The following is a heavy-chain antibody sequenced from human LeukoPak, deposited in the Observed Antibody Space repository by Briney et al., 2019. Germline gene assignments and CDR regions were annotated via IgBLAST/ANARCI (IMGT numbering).Heavy chain of an antibody. CDR2: IKEDESEK. CDR3: ARARDYSNYERFDY. J-gene: IGHJ4*02. CDR1: GFTFSSYW. Sequence: GGSLRLSCAVSGFTFSSYWMSWVRQAPGNGPEWVANIKEDESEKNYVDSVKGRFTISRDSAKNSLYLQMNSLRAEDTALYYCARARDYSNYERFDYWGQGTLVTVSS. D-gene: IGHD4-11*01. V-gene: IGHV3-7*03.